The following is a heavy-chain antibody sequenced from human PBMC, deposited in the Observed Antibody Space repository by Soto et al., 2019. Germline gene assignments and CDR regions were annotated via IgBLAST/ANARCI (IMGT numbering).Heavy chain of an antibody. V-gene: IGHV2-5*02. J-gene: IGHJ4*02. CDR2: IYWDNDR. CDR3: AHLVPGPLSFAY. D-gene: IGHD6-19*01. Sequence: QITLKESGPSLIKPTQTLALTCTFSGFSFNTRGVGVAWIRQPPGKTLEWLAVIYWDNDRRYRPSLTDRLSITKDMSTKQVVLTMTNVDPVDPGTYYCAHLVPGPLSFAYWGQGALVTVSS. CDR1: GFSFNTRGVG.